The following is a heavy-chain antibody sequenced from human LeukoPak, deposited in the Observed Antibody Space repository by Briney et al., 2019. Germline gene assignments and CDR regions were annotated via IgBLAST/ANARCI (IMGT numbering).Heavy chain of an antibody. D-gene: IGHD3-22*01. V-gene: IGHV4-30-4*07. CDR2: IFYSGNT. J-gene: IGHJ3*02. CDR3: ARPKSITMIDVAFDI. Sequence: SETLSLTCAVSGGSISSGGYSWSWIRQPPGKGLEWIGYIFYSGNTYYNPSLKSRVTISVDTSKNQFSLKLSSVTAADTAVYYCARPKSITMIDVAFDIWGQGTMVTVSS. CDR1: GGSISSGGYS.